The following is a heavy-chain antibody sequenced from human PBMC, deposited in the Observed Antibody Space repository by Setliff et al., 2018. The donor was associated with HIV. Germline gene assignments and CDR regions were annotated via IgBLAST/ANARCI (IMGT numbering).Heavy chain of an antibody. CDR2: ISGSGGST. V-gene: IGHV3-23*01. CDR3: AKELEEGLWVGDHYFYYGMDV. CDR1: GFRFSTYG. Sequence: LRLSCVASGFRFSTYGMHWVRQAPGKGLEWVSVISGSGGSTYVADSVKGRFTISRDNSENTLYLQMNSLRADDTALYYCAKELEEGLWVGDHYFYYGMDVWGQGTMVTVSS. D-gene: IGHD3-10*01. J-gene: IGHJ6*02.